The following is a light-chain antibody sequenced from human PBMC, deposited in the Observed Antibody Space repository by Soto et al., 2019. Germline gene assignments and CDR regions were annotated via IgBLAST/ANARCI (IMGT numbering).Light chain of an antibody. CDR1: QSVSSSY. CDR2: GAS. CDR3: QQYGSSFLT. Sequence: EIVLTQSPGTLSLSPGERATLSCRASQSVSSSYLAWYQQKPGQAPRLLIYGASSRAVGFPDRFSGSGSGTDFTLTISRLEPEDFAVYYCQQYGSSFLTFGGGTKVEIK. V-gene: IGKV3-20*01. J-gene: IGKJ4*01.